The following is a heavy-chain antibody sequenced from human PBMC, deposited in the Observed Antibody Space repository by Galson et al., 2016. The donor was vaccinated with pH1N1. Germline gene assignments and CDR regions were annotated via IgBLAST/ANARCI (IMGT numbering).Heavy chain of an antibody. D-gene: IGHD3-3*01. V-gene: IGHV3-9*01. CDR2: ISWNSGSI. CDR1: GFTFDDYA. Sequence: SLRLSCAASGFTFDDYAMHWVRQAPGKGLEWVSGISWNSGSIGYADSVKGRFTISRDNAKNSLYLQMNSLRAEDTALYYCAKAYGYYSGYFDYGGQGTLVTVSS. CDR3: AKAYGYYSGYFDY. J-gene: IGHJ4*02.